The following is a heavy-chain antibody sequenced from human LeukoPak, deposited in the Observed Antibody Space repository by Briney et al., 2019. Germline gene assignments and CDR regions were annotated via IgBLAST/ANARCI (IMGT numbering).Heavy chain of an antibody. CDR2: IRYDGSNK. Sequence: GGSLRLSCAASGFTFSTYGMHWVRQAPGKGLEWVAFIRYDGSNKYYADSVLGRFTISRDNSKNTLYLQMNSLRAEDTAVYYCAKEIWPTVTIQGWTYFDYWGQGSLVTVSS. CDR1: GFTFSTYG. D-gene: IGHD4-17*01. J-gene: IGHJ4*02. CDR3: AKEIWPTVTIQGWTYFDY. V-gene: IGHV3-30*02.